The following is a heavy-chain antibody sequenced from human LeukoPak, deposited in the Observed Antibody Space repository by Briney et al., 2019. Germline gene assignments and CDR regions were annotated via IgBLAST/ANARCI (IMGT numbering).Heavy chain of an antibody. CDR1: GGSSSGYY. Sequence: SETLSLTCAVYGGSSSGYYWGWIRQPPGKGLEWIGSIYHSGSTYYNPSLKSRVTISVDTSKNQFSLKVTSVTAADTAVFYCARLTYSSGWPLDYWGQGTLVTVSS. D-gene: IGHD6-19*01. CDR3: ARLTYSSGWPLDY. V-gene: IGHV4-34*01. CDR2: IYHSGST. J-gene: IGHJ4*02.